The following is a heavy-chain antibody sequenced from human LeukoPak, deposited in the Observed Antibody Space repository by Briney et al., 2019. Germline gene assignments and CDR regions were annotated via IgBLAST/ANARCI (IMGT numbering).Heavy chain of an antibody. D-gene: IGHD1/OR15-1a*01. V-gene: IGHV3-48*01. J-gene: IGHJ3*02. CDR3: ARGLGGNNWDNVLDI. CDR2: ITSSSSIR. CDR1: GFTFSSYS. Sequence: SGGSLRLSCAASGFTFSSYSMNWVRQAPGKGLEWLSYITSSSSIRYFADSVKGRFTISRDNAKNSLYLQMNSLRVEDTAVYYCARGLGGNNWDNVLDIWGQGTMVTVSS.